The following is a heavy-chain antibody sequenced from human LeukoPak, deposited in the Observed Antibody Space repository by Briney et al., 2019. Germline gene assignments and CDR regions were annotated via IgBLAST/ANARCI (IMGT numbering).Heavy chain of an antibody. Sequence: GGSLRLSCAASGFTFSNAWMSWVRQAPGKGLEWVSAISGSGGNTYYADSVKGRFTISRDNSKNTLYLQMNSLRAEDTAVYYCAKGFVVVVSATQSSWFDPWGQGTLVTVSS. CDR3: AKGFVVVVSATQSSWFDP. V-gene: IGHV3-23*01. D-gene: IGHD2-15*01. CDR2: ISGSGGNT. J-gene: IGHJ5*02. CDR1: GFTFSNAW.